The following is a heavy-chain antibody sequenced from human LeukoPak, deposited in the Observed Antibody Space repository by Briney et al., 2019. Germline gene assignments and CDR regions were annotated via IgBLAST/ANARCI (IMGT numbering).Heavy chain of an antibody. D-gene: IGHD6-13*01. CDR3: ARGMYSSSWYDNY. CDR2: INPNSGGT. V-gene: IGHV1-2*02. CDR1: GYTFTGYY. J-gene: IGHJ4*02. Sequence: ASVKVSCKASGYTFTGYYMHWVRQAPGQGLEWMGWINPNSGGTNYAQKFQGRVTMTRDTSISTAYMELSRLRSDDTAVYYCARGMYSSSWYDNYWGQGTLVTVSS.